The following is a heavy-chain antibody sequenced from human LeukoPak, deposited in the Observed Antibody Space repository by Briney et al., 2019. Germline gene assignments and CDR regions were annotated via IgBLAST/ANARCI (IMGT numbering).Heavy chain of an antibody. CDR1: GFTFSSYA. CDR2: ISYDGSNK. J-gene: IGHJ4*02. CDR3: ARGAQHYFDY. D-gene: IGHD2-2*01. V-gene: IGHV3-30*04. Sequence: GGSLRLSCAASGFTFSSYAMHWVRQAPGKGLEWVAVISYDGSNKYYADSVKGRFTISRDNSKNTLYLQMNSLRAEDTAVYYCARGAQHYFDYWGQGTLVTVSS.